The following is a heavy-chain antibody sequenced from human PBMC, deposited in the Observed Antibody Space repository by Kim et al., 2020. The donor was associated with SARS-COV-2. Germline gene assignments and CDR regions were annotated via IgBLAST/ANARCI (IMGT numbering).Heavy chain of an antibody. CDR3: AKEIKSSSWDFDY. CDR2: IWYDGSNQ. D-gene: IGHD6-13*01. CDR1: GFSFRDNA. V-gene: IGHV3-30-3*01. Sequence: GGSLRLSCAASGFSFRDNAMHWVRQAPGKGLEWVAVIWYDGSNQNYADSVKGRFTISRDNSKNTLYLQMNSLRGEDTAVYYCAKEIKSSSWDFDYWGQGTPVTVSS. J-gene: IGHJ4*02.